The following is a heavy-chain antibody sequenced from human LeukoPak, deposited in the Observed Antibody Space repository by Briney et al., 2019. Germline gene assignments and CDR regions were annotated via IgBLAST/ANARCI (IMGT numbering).Heavy chain of an antibody. V-gene: IGHV4-39*07. D-gene: IGHD2-2*01. CDR3: ARTTEDCSSTSCYQYWFDP. Sequence: SETLSLTCTVSGGSISSSSYYWGWIRQPPGKGLEWIGSIYYSGSTYYNPSLKSRVTVSVDTSKNQISLKVRSVTAADTAVYYCARTTEDCSSTSCYQYWFDPWGQGTLVTVSS. J-gene: IGHJ5*02. CDR1: GGSISSSSYY. CDR2: IYYSGST.